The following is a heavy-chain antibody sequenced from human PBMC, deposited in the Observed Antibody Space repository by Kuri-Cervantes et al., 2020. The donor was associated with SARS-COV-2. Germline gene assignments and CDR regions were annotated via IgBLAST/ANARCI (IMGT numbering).Heavy chain of an antibody. D-gene: IGHD2-2*01. Sequence: LSLTCAASGFTFSSYGMHWVRQAPGKGLEWVAFIRYDGSNKYYADSVKGRFTISRDNSKNTLYLQMNSLRAEDTAVYYCARDRAGYCSSTSCFRRYDSSGYYILWGQGTLVTVSS. CDR3: ARDRAGYCSSTSCFRRYDSSGYYIL. V-gene: IGHV3-30*02. CDR1: GFTFSSYG. CDR2: IRYDGSNK. J-gene: IGHJ4*02.